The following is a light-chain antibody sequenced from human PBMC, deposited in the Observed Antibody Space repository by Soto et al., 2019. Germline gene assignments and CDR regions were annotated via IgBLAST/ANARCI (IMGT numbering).Light chain of an antibody. Sequence: EIVLTQSPATLSLSPGERATLSCRASQIVSNYLAWFQQKPGQAPRLLIYDASNRATGIPARFSGSGSGTDFTLTISSLEPEDFAVYYCQQRSSWPLLTFGGGTKVEI. CDR1: QIVSNY. CDR3: QQRSSWPLLT. V-gene: IGKV3-11*01. CDR2: DAS. J-gene: IGKJ4*01.